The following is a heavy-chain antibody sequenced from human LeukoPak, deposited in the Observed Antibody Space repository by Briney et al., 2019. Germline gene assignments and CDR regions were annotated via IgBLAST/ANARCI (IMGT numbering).Heavy chain of an antibody. J-gene: IGHJ5*02. CDR3: ARDVGITVADSFDP. D-gene: IGHD6-13*01. CDR2: IHIYRGNT. CDR1: GYTFTGYY. Sequence: GSVKVSCKASGYTFTGYYMHWVRQAPGQGLEWMGWIHIYRGNTNYAQKFQGRVTMTTDTSTSTVYMEVRGLRSDDTAMYYCARDVGITVADSFDPWGQGTLVTVSS. V-gene: IGHV1-18*04.